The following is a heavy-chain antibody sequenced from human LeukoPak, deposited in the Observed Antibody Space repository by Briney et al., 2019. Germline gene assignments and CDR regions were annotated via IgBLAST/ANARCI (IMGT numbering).Heavy chain of an antibody. CDR2: IYYSGST. Sequence: SSETLSLTCTVSGGSISSYYWSWIRQPPGKGLEWIGYIYYSGSTNYNPSLKSRVTISVDTSKNQFSLKLSSVTAADTAVYYCARDLFCSSTSCYPTDAFDIWGQGTMVTVSS. CDR1: GGSISSYY. V-gene: IGHV4-59*12. CDR3: ARDLFCSSTSCYPTDAFDI. D-gene: IGHD2-2*01. J-gene: IGHJ3*02.